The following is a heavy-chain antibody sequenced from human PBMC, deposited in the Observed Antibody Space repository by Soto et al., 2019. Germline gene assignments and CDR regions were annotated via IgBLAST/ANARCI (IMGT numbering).Heavy chain of an antibody. Sequence: ASVKVSCKVSGYTFTAYYIHWVRQAPGQGLEWMGWISGYNGYTKSAQKIQGRVTMTRDTSTSTAYMELRSLRSDDTAVYYCAREGYCTSTTCDTEKFFDFYGMDVWGQGTTVTVSS. CDR2: ISGYNGYT. CDR3: AREGYCTSTTCDTEKFFDFYGMDV. CDR1: GYTFTAYY. V-gene: IGHV1-18*04. D-gene: IGHD2-2*01. J-gene: IGHJ6*02.